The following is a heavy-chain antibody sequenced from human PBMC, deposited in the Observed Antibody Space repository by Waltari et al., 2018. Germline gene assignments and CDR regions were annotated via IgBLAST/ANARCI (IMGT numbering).Heavy chain of an antibody. J-gene: IGHJ1*01. CDR3: VTGPRDKWVGRYSGEFFHH. CDR1: GVALTAYY. Sequence: QVQLQQWGAGLVRPSETLSLTRDGYGVALTAYYWTWIRQSPGKGLEWIGEDNPGDITYYNPSLENRVTILLDKSKNQFSLRLDTVTAADTAVYYCVTGPRDKWVGRYSGEFFHHWGPGTLVTVSS. V-gene: IGHV4-34*02. D-gene: IGHD3-9*01. CDR2: DNPGDIT.